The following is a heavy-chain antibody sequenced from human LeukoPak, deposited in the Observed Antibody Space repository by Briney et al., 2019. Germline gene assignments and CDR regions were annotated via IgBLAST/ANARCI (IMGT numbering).Heavy chain of an antibody. CDR1: GGSIKSPTSY. D-gene: IGHD6-6*01. CDR2: VYYIGTT. V-gene: IGHV4-61*01. CDR3: ARNTSSSPGFDP. J-gene: IGHJ5*02. Sequence: SETPSLTCSVSGGSIKSPTSYWSWIRQPPGKGLEWIGNVYYIGTTTYNKSLQSRVSFSIDTSNNHFSLEMVSVTADDTAVYYCARNTSSSPGFDPWAQGTLVTVSS.